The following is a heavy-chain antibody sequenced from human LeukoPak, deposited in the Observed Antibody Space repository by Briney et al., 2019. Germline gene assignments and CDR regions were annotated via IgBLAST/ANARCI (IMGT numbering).Heavy chain of an antibody. Sequence: SETLSLTCTVSGGSISSYYWSWIRQPPGKGLEWIGYIYYSGSTNYNPSLKSRVTISVDTSKNQSSLKLSSVTAADTAVYYCARESRRSSSWYYDYWGQGTLVTVSS. J-gene: IGHJ4*02. CDR1: GGSISSYY. V-gene: IGHV4-59*01. D-gene: IGHD6-13*01. CDR3: ARESRRSSSWYYDY. CDR2: IYYSGST.